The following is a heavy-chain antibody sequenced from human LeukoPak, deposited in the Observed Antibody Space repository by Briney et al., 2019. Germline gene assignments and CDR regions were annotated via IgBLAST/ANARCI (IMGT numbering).Heavy chain of an antibody. Sequence: ASVKVSCKASGYTFTIYDINWVRRATGQGLEWMGWMNPNSGNTGYAQKFQGRVTITRNTSISTAYMELSSLRSEDTAVYYCARGYCTSTSCHFDYWGQGTLVTVSS. D-gene: IGHD2-2*01. CDR1: GYTFTIYD. CDR3: ARGYCTSTSCHFDY. V-gene: IGHV1-8*03. CDR2: MNPNSGNT. J-gene: IGHJ4*02.